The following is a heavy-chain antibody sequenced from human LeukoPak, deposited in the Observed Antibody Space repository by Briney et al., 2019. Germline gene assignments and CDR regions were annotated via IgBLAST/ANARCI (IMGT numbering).Heavy chain of an antibody. V-gene: IGHV4-39*01. CDR3: ARQVVAVAGTGYFDY. Sequence: SETLSLTCTVSGGSIRSSSYYWGWIRQPPGKGLEWLGSIYYSGSTYYNASFKSRGTISVDTSKNQFSLKLKSVTAADTAVYFCARQVVAVAGTGYFDYWGQGTLVTVSS. CDR1: GGSIRSSSYY. CDR2: IYYSGST. J-gene: IGHJ4*02. D-gene: IGHD6-19*01.